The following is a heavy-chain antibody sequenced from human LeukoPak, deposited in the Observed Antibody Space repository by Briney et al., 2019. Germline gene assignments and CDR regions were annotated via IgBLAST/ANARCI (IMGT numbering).Heavy chain of an antibody. Sequence: GDSVKVSCKASGGTFSSYAISWVRQAPGQGLEWMGGIIPIFGTANYAQKFQGRVTITTDESTSTAYMELSSLRSEDTAVYYCAREGSFGELGFDDAFDIWGQGTKVTVSS. CDR3: AREGSFGELGFDDAFDI. CDR2: IIPIFGTA. J-gene: IGHJ3*02. CDR1: GGTFSSYA. D-gene: IGHD3-10*01. V-gene: IGHV1-69*05.